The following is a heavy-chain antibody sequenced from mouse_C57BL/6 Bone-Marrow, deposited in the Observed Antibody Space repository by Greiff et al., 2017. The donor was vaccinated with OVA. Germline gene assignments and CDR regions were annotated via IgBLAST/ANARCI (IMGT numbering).Heavy chain of an antibody. CDR2: IWSGGST. CDR1: GFSLTSYG. D-gene: IGHD2-2*01. J-gene: IGHJ1*03. Sequence: QVHVKQSGPGLVQPSQCLSITCTVSGFSLTSYGVHWVRQSPGKGLEWLGVIWSGGSTDYNAAFISRLSISKDNSKSQVFVKMNSLQADDTAIYYCARIGYYWYFDVWGTGTTVTVSS. CDR3: ARIGYYWYFDV. V-gene: IGHV2-2*01.